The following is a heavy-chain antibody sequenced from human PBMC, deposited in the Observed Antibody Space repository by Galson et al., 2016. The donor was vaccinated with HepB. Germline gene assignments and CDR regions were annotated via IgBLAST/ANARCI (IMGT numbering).Heavy chain of an antibody. CDR3: AREGVGSGGSCYSCFDY. CDR1: GYSFTSDG. CDR2: ISPYHGNS. J-gene: IGHJ4*02. D-gene: IGHD2-15*01. Sequence: SVKVSCKASGYSFTSDGISWVRQAPGQGLEWMGWISPYHGNSSYAQKFQGRVTMTTDTSTSTAYRELRSLRSGDTAVYYCAREGVGSGGSCYSCFDYWGQGTLVTVSS. V-gene: IGHV1-18*04.